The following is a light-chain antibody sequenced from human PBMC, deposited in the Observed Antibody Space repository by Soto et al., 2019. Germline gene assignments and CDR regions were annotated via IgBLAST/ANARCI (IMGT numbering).Light chain of an antibody. CDR2: AAS. CDR1: QSISRW. J-gene: IGKJ5*01. CDR3: QQSYSTHPIT. Sequence: DIQMTQSPSTLSASFGDRVTTTCRASQSISRWLAWYQQKPGKAPKLLLYAASSLQSGVPSRFSGSGSGTDFTLTISSLQHEDFANYYCQQSYSTHPITFGQGTRLEIK. V-gene: IGKV1-39*01.